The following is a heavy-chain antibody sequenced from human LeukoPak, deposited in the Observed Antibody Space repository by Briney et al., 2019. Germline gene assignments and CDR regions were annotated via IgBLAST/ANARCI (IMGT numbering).Heavy chain of an antibody. V-gene: IGHV3-23*01. J-gene: IGHJ1*01. CDR3: ATGPRLAGATTFAS. CDR1: GFPSSSYS. CDR2: ISGSGGST. Sequence: GGSLRLISEASGFPSSSYSMTWVRQAPGKGLEWVSAISGSGGSTYYADSVKGRFTISRDNSKNTLYLQITSLRAEDTAVYYCATGPRLAGATTFASWGPGTLVTVSS. D-gene: IGHD1-26*01.